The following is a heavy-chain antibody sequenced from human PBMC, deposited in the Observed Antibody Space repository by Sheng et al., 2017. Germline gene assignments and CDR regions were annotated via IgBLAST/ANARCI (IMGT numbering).Heavy chain of an antibody. CDR3: ARGPQCTSPSCTIYYYYSYMDV. CDR1: GGTFSSYA. Sequence: QVQLVQSGAEVKKPGSSVKVSCQASGGTFSSYAVTWVRQAPGQGLEWMGGVIPTLDITSFSEKFQGRLTLTADTSTNSAYMELSSLRSDDTAVYFCARGPQCTSPSCTIYYYYSYMDVVGRTGPRSPSP. J-gene: IGHJ6*03. CDR2: VIPTLDIT. D-gene: IGHD2-2*01. V-gene: IGHV1-69*04.